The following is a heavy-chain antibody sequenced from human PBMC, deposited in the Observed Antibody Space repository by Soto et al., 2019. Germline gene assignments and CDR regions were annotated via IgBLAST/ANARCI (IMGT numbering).Heavy chain of an antibody. J-gene: IGHJ4*02. D-gene: IGHD2-21*02. CDR2: IYHSGST. CDR3: ARGGSTVVTPAGYFDY. CDR1: GGSISSGGYS. Sequence: SETLSLTCAVSGGSISSGGYSWSWIRQPPGKGLEWIGYIYHSGSTYYNPSLKSRVTISVDRSKNQFSLKLSSVAAADTAVYYCARGGSTVVTPAGYFDYWGQGTLVTVSS. V-gene: IGHV4-30-2*01.